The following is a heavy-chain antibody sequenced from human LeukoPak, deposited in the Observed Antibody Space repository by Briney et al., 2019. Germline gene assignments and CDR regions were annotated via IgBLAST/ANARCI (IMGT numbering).Heavy chain of an antibody. D-gene: IGHD3-10*01. J-gene: IGHJ6*03. CDR2: IYHSGST. V-gene: IGHV4-38-2*02. Sequence: SETLSLTCAVSGYSISSGYYWGWIRQPPGKGLEWIGSIYHSGSTYYNPSLKSRVTISVDTSKNQFSLKLSSVTAADTAVYYCARDRELLWFGESSEYYYMDVWGKGTTVTVSS. CDR1: GYSISSGYY. CDR3: ARDRELLWFGESSEYYYMDV.